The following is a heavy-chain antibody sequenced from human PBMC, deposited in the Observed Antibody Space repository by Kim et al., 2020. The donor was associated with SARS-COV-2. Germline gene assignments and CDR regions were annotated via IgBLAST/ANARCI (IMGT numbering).Heavy chain of an antibody. CDR2: ISWDGGST. D-gene: IGHD6-13*01. J-gene: IGHJ3*02. V-gene: IGHV3-43*01. Sequence: GGSLRLSCAASGFTFDDYTMHWVRQAPGKGLEWVSLISWDGGSTYYADSVKGRFTISRDNSKNSLYLQMNSLRTEDTALYYCAKDWGDSNPYAFDIWGQGTMVTVSS. CDR3: AKDWGDSNPYAFDI. CDR1: GFTFDDYT.